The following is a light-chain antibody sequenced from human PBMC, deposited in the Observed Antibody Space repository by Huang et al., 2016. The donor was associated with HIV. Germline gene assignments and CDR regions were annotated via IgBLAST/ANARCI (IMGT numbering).Light chain of an antibody. CDR1: QDISNY. Sequence: DIQMTQSPSSLSASVGDRVTITCQASQDISNYLNWYQQKPGKAPKILIDDTSNLETGVSSKVSGSGSGTEFTFTISSLQPEDIATYYCQHYDNLRTFGQGTKVEIK. V-gene: IGKV1-33*01. CDR2: DTS. CDR3: QHYDNLRT. J-gene: IGKJ1*01.